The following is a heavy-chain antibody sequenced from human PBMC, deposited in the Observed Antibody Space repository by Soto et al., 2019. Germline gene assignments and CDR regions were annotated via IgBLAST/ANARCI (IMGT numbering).Heavy chain of an antibody. J-gene: IGHJ4*02. Sequence: QVQLVESGGGVVQPGRSLRLSCAASGFTFSSYGMHWVRQAPGKRLEWVAVIWYDGSNKYYADSVKGRFTISRDNSKNTLYLQMNSLRAEDTAVYYCARVGDGYNWGFDYWGQGTLVTVSS. V-gene: IGHV3-33*01. CDR1: GFTFSSYG. D-gene: IGHD2-21*01. CDR3: ARVGDGYNWGFDY. CDR2: IWYDGSNK.